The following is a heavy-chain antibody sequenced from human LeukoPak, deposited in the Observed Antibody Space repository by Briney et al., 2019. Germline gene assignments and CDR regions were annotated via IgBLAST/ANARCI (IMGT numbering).Heavy chain of an antibody. CDR3: ARDLNVGMDV. CDR1: GFTFSDYY. J-gene: IGHJ6*02. CDR2: IGGSGRKI. V-gene: IGHV3-11*01. Sequence: GGSLRLSCAASGFTFSDYYINWIRQAPGKGLEWLAYIGGSGRKIDYAASVKGRFTISRDNAQNLLYLHMNSLRAEDSAIYYCARDLNVGMDVWGRGTTVTVSS.